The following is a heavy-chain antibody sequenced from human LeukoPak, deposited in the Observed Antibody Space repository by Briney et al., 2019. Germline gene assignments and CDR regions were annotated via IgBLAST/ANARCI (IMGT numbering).Heavy chain of an antibody. CDR3: ARDSVAAMVRLAFDI. V-gene: IGHV3-9*01. CDR1: GFTFDDYA. Sequence: GRSLRLSCAASGFTFDDYAMQWVRQAPGKGLEWVSSISWNSGRIGYADSVKGRFTISRDNAKNSLYLQMNSLRAEDTAVYYCARDSVAAMVRLAFDIWGQGTMVTVSS. J-gene: IGHJ3*02. D-gene: IGHD5-18*01. CDR2: ISWNSGRI.